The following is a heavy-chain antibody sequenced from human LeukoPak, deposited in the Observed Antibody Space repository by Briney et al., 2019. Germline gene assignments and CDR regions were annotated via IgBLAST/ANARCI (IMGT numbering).Heavy chain of an antibody. CDR1: GYTFTGYY. V-gene: IGHV1-2*02. CDR2: INPNTGGT. J-gene: IGHJ4*02. D-gene: IGHD6-13*01. CDR3: AKNKGTAALGILFDS. Sequence: ASVKVSCKASGYTFTGYYIHWLRQTPGHGLEWMGWINPNTGGTKYAEKFQGRVTMTRDLSISIAYMDLTSLRSDDTAVYFCAKNKGTAALGILFDSWGQGTLGTVSP.